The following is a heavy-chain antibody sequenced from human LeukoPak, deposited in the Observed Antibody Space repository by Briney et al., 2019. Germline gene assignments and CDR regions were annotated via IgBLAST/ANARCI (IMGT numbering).Heavy chain of an antibody. J-gene: IGHJ4*02. CDR3: SRDPSNTSGWYAWADY. CDR2: ISAYNGDT. CDR1: GFTFTRYG. D-gene: IGHD6-19*01. Sequence: ASVKVSCKASGFTFTRYGFNWVRQAPGQGLEWMGWISAYNGDTKYAQKFQDRLTMTTDTSTTTAYTELRSLRSDDTAVYYCSRDPSNTSGWYAWADYWGQGTLVTVSS. V-gene: IGHV1-18*01.